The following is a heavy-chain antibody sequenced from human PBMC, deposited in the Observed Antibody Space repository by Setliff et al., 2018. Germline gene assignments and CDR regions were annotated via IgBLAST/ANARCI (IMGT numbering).Heavy chain of an antibody. CDR2: IYPGDSSV. CDR1: GYDFSKYW. CDR3: ARDSNYEGAYDY. J-gene: IGHJ4*02. V-gene: IGHV5-51*01. D-gene: IGHD4-4*01. Sequence: PGESLKISCKGSGYDFSKYWIAWVRQVPGKVLEFMGIIYPGDSSVTYSPSFQGRVTLSVDKSINTAYLQSSSLTDSDTAMYYCARDSNYEGAYDYWGQGTLVTVSS.